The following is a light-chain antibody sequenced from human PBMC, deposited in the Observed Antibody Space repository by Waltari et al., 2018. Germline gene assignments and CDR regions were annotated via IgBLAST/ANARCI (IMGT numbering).Light chain of an antibody. CDR1: SSDVGGDDS. CDR2: DVN. V-gene: IGLV2-14*03. Sequence: QSALSQPASVSGSPGQSITIPCTGSSSDVGGDDSASWYQDHPGQAPKVIIYDVNNRPSGVSDRFSGSKSGNTASLTISGLQAEDEANYYCCSQSSYNGVIFGGGTKLTVL. CDR3: CSQSSYNGVI. J-gene: IGLJ2*01.